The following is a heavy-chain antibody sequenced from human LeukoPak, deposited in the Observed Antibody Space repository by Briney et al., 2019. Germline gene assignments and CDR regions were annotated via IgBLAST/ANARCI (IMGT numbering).Heavy chain of an antibody. CDR2: ISTYNGNT. D-gene: IGHD3-22*01. CDR1: GYAFSTFG. CDR3: ARARSPSSGYLLRDHNWFDP. J-gene: IGHJ5*02. V-gene: IGHV1-18*01. Sequence: ASVKVSCKSSGYAFSTFGLSWVRQAPGQGLEWMGWISTYNGNTNYAQKFQGRITMTTDTSTSTAYMELRSLRSDDTAVYYCARARSPSSGYLLRDHNWFDPWGQGTLVTVSS.